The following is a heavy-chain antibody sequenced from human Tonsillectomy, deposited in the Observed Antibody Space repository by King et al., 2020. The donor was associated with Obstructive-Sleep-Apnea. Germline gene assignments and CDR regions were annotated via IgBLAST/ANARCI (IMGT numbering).Heavy chain of an antibody. CDR3: GPNLIDGGNWYDP. V-gene: IGHV3-7*01. D-gene: IGHD1-14*01. CDR1: GFTFSSYW. Sequence: VQLVESGGGLVQPGGSLRLSCAASGFTFSSYWMTWVRQAPGKGLEWVANIKQEGSEKYYVDSVKGRFTISRDNAKNSLFLQMNSLRAEDTAVYYCGPNLIDGGNWYDPWGQGTLVTVSS. J-gene: IGHJ5*02. CDR2: IKQEGSEK.